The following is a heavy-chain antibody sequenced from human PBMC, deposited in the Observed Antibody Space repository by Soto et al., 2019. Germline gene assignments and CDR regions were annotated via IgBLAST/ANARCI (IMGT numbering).Heavy chain of an antibody. J-gene: IGHJ4*02. D-gene: IGHD3-9*01. CDR1: GGSVSGDD. CDR3: ARGLYVLQYFGP. V-gene: IGHV4-34*01. CDR2: INHSGST. Sequence: XATLALTFAVYGGSVSGDDGSWIRQPPGKGLEWIGEINHSGSTNYNPSLKSRVTISVDTSKNQFSLKLSSVTAADTAVYYCARGLYVLQYFGPWGQGTLVTVSS.